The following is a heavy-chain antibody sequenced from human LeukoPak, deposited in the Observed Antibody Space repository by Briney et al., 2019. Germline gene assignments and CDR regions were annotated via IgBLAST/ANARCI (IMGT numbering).Heavy chain of an antibody. Sequence: GGSLRLSCTASGFTFSSYSMNWVRQAPGKGLEWVSSISSSSSYIYYADSVKGRFTISRDNAKNSLYLQMNSLRAEDTAVYYCATKWIQLCDDAFDIWGQGTMVTVSS. V-gene: IGHV3-21*01. J-gene: IGHJ3*02. CDR2: ISSSSSYI. CDR3: ATKWIQLCDDAFDI. CDR1: GFTFSSYS. D-gene: IGHD5-18*01.